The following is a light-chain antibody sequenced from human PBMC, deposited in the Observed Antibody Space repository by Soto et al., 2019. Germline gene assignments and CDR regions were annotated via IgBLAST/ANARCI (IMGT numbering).Light chain of an antibody. CDR3: QKLNGYPPFT. J-gene: IGKJ2*01. Sequence: IQLTQSPSSLSASVGDRVTITCRASQEISGYLAWYQQKPGKAPKLLIYAASTLQSEVPSRFSGHGSGTDFTHSISSLQPEYFPNYFCQKLNGYPPFTFGQETKLEIK. V-gene: IGKV1-9*01. CDR1: QEISGY. CDR2: AAS.